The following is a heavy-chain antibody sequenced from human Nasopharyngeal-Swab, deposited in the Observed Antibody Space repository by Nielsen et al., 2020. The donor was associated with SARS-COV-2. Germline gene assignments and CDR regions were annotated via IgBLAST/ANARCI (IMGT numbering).Heavy chain of an antibody. CDR1: CGSISSGGYY. Sequence: SETLPLTCTVSCGSISSGGYYWSWIRQHPGQGLEWIGYIYYSGSTYYNPSLKSRVTISVDTSKNQFSLKLSSVTAADTAVYYCALEGYSSSWYGYFQHWGQGTLVTVSS. CDR3: ALEGYSSSWYGYFQH. D-gene: IGHD6-13*01. CDR2: IYYSGST. J-gene: IGHJ1*01. V-gene: IGHV4-31*03.